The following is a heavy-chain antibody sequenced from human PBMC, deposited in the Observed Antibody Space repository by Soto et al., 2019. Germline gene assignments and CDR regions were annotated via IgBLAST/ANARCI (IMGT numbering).Heavy chain of an antibody. CDR3: AKTANGWFSAFDI. CDR1: GFTFSSYA. CDR2: ISGSGGTT. V-gene: IGHV3-23*01. D-gene: IGHD6-19*01. Sequence: GGSLRLSCAASGFTFSSYAMSWVRQVPGKGLEWVSAISGSGGTTYYADSVKGRFTFSRDNSKNTLYLQMNSLRAEDTAVYYCAKTANGWFSAFDIWGQGTMVTVS. J-gene: IGHJ3*02.